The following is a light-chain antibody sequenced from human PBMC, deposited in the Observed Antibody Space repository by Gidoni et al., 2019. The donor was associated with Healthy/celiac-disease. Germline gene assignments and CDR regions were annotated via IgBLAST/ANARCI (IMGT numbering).Light chain of an antibody. CDR1: SSHVGGYNY. J-gene: IGLJ2*01. Sequence: QSALTQRPSASGSPGQSVTISCTGTSSHVGGYNYVSWYQQYPGKAPKLMIYEVSKRPSGVPDRFFGSKSGNTASLTVSGLQAEDEADYYCSSYAGSNNPVVFGGGTKVTVL. V-gene: IGLV2-8*01. CDR2: EVS. CDR3: SSYAGSNNPVV.